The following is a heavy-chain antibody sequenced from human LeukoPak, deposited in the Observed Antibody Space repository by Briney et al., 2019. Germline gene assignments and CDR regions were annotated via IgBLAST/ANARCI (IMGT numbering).Heavy chain of an antibody. V-gene: IGHV1-3*01. CDR3: ARNPSNFDWLPFDY. J-gene: IGHJ4*02. D-gene: IGHD3-9*01. CDR1: GYTFTSYA. CDR2: INAGNGNT. Sequence: ASVKVSCRASGYTFTSYAMHWVRQAPGQRLEWMGWINAGNGNTKYSQKFQGRVTITRDTSASTAYMELSSLRSKDTAVYYCARNPSNFDWLPFDYWGQGTLVTVSS.